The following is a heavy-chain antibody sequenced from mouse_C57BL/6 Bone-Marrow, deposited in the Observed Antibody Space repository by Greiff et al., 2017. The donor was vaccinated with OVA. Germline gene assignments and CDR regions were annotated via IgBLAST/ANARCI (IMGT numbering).Heavy chain of an antibody. CDR3: ARDRANWDWYFDV. V-gene: IGHV1-81*01. Sequence: VQLQQSGAELARPGASVKLSCKASGYTFTSYGISWVKQRTGQGLEWIGEIYPRSGNTYYNEKFKGKATLTADKSSSTAYMELRSLTSEDSAVYFCARDRANWDWYFDVWGTGTTVTVSS. CDR2: IYPRSGNT. D-gene: IGHD4-1*01. CDR1: GYTFTSYG. J-gene: IGHJ1*03.